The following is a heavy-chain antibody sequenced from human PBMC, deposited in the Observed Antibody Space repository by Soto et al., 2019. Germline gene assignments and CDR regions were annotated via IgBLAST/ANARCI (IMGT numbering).Heavy chain of an antibody. CDR1: GGVFSSYV. J-gene: IGHJ4*02. Sequence: QVQLVQSGAEVKKPGSSVKVSCKATGGVFSSYVTSWVRQAPGQGLEWMGGIIHLFGAANYAQKFQGRVTMIADESTNTAYMELSRLRTDDTAMYYCARGEHRYYGGGYYYGADYWGQGTLVTVSS. D-gene: IGHD3-3*01. V-gene: IGHV1-69*01. CDR3: ARGEHRYYGGGYYYGADY. CDR2: IIHLFGAA.